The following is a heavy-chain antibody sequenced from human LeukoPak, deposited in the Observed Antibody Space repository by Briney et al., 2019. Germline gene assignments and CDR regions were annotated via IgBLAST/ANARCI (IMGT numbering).Heavy chain of an antibody. CDR2: IDPRGDST. J-gene: IGHJ4*02. D-gene: IGHD1-20*01. CDR3: ALDNFWSFVY. CDR1: GYTFANKS. Sequence: ASVKVSFKASGYTFANKSMHWVRQAPGQGREWMGIIDPRGDSTANARKFQGRVTVTMDTSTSTVYMELSSLTSEDTAVYYCALDNFWSFVYWGQGTLVTVSS. V-gene: IGHV1-46*01.